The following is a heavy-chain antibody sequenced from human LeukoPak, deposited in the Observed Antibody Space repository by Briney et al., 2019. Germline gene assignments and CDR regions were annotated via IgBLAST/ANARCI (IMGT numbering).Heavy chain of an antibody. D-gene: IGHD3-22*01. CDR2: IRYDGSKK. J-gene: IGHJ4*02. CDR3: AKGGYKYDSSGHNYFDY. CDR1: GFSFSNYD. V-gene: IGHV3-30*02. Sequence: GGSLRLSCAASGFSFSNYDMHWVRRAPGKGLEWVAVIRYDGSKKYYADSVKGRFTISRDNSKNTLFLQMNSLRAEDTAVYYCAKGGYKYDSSGHNYFDYWGQGTLVTVSS.